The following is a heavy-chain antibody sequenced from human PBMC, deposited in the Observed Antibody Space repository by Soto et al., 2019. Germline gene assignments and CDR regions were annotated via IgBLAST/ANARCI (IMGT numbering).Heavy chain of an antibody. Sequence: PGGSLRLSCSASGFTFSSSVLHLVRQAPGKGLEYVSAISSNGGSTYYADSVKGRFTISRDNSKNTRELQMSSLRPEDTAVYYCVTGALYRSGGRSVFDIWGQGTRVTVSS. D-gene: IGHD6-19*01. CDR1: GFTFSSSV. J-gene: IGHJ3*02. V-gene: IGHV3-64D*06. CDR2: ISSNGGST. CDR3: VTGALYRSGGRSVFDI.